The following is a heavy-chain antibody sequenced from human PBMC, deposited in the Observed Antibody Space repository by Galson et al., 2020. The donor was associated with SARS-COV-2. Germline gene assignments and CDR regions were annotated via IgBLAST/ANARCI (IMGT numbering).Heavy chain of an antibody. CDR3: ARHNGVPQAALGDWFDP. V-gene: IGHV4-39*01. CDR2: VYYRGTT. J-gene: IGHJ5*02. Sequence: ASETLSLTCTVSRGSINSGRHYWGWIRQSPGKGLDWVGSVYYRGTTYYNPSLKSRVAISIDTYKNQFSLKLTSVTAADTAVYYCARHNGVPQAALGDWFDPWGQRTLVTVSS. D-gene: IGHD2-8*01. CDR1: RGSINSGRHY.